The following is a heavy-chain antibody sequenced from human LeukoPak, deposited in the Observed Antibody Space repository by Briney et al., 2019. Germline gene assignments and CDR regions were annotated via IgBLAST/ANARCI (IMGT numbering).Heavy chain of an antibody. CDR3: ARVSDYGVDY. J-gene: IGHJ4*02. Sequence: ASVKVSRKASGYTFTSYGISWVRQAPGQGLEWMGWMNPNSGNTGYAQKFQGRVTITRNTSISTAYMELSSLRSEDTAVYYCARVSDYGVDYWGQGTLVTVSS. CDR2: MNPNSGNT. D-gene: IGHD4-17*01. V-gene: IGHV1-8*03. CDR1: GYTFTSYG.